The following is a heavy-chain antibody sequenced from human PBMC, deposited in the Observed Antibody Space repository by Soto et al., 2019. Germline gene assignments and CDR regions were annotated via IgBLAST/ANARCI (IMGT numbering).Heavy chain of an antibody. D-gene: IGHD5-18*01. CDR2: INSDGSST. Sequence: GGSLRLSCAASGFTFSSYWMHWVRQAPGKGRVWVSRINSDGSSTSYADSVKGRFTISRDNAKNTLYLQMNSLRAEDTAVYYCARGHSTAMVTGPLYYYYGMDVWGQGTTVTVSS. V-gene: IGHV3-74*01. CDR3: ARGHSTAMVTGPLYYYYGMDV. J-gene: IGHJ6*02. CDR1: GFTFSSYW.